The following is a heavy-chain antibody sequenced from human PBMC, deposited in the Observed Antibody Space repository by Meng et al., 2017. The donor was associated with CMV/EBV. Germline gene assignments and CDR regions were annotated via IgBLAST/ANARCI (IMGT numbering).Heavy chain of an antibody. J-gene: IGHJ4*02. Sequence: GGSLRLSCAASGFTFSSYGMHWVRQAPGKGLEWVAFIRYDGSNKYYADSVKGRFTISRDNSKNTLYLQMNSLRAEDTAVYYCAKDPRYCSSTSCEPSDYWGQGTLVTSPQ. CDR2: IRYDGSNK. D-gene: IGHD2-2*01. V-gene: IGHV3-30*02. CDR3: AKDPRYCSSTSCEPSDY. CDR1: GFTFSSYG.